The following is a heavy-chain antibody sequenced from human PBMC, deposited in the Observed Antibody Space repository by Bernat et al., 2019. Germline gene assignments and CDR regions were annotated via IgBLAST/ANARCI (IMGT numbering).Heavy chain of an antibody. J-gene: IGHJ3*02. CDR3: AKDESSGWPYDAFDI. CDR2: SSGSGGST. CDR1: GFTFSSYA. V-gene: IGHV3-23*01. D-gene: IGHD6-19*01. Sequence: EVQLLESGGGLVQPGGSLRLSCAASGFTFSSYAMSWVRQAPGKGLEWVSASSGSGGSTLYADSGKGRFTISRDNSKNTLYLQMTSLRAEDTAVYYCAKDESSGWPYDAFDIWGKGTMVTVSS.